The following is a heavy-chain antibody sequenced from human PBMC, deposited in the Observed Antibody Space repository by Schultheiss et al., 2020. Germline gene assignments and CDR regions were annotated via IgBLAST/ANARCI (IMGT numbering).Heavy chain of an antibody. CDR2: ISSSSSHI. CDR1: GFTFGDYA. D-gene: IGHD4-17*01. V-gene: IGHV3-21*01. CDR3: AREHYGDYFGY. J-gene: IGHJ4*02. Sequence: GESLKISCTASGFTFGDYAMSWVRQAPGKGLEWVSSISSSSSHIYYADSARGRFTISRDNAKNTLYLQMNSLRAEDTAVYYCAREHYGDYFGYWGQGTLVTVSS.